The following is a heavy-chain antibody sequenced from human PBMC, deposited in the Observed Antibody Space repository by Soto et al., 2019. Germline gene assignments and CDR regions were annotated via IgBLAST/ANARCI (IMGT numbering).Heavy chain of an antibody. Sequence: QVHLQESGPGLVKPSETLSLTCTVSGDSISTDYWSWIRQSPGKGLEWIGFIYYGGSTNYNPSLKSRITTSVDTPKNPFSLKLSSVTAAGTAVYYCAKNWNWGSLVHWGQGTLVTVSS. J-gene: IGHJ4*02. V-gene: IGHV4-59*08. CDR2: IYYGGST. D-gene: IGHD7-27*01. CDR1: GDSISTDY. CDR3: AKNWNWGSLVH.